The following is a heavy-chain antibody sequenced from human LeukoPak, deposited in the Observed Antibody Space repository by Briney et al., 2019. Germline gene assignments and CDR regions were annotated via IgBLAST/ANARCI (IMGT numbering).Heavy chain of an antibody. V-gene: IGHV3-21*01. CDR3: ATWSSGYYALKAFDI. CDR1: GFTFSSYS. J-gene: IGHJ3*02. CDR2: ISSSSYI. Sequence: GGSLRLSCAASGFTFSSYSMNWVRQAPGKGLEWVSSISSSSYIYYTDSVKGRFTISRDNAKNSLYLQMNSLRAEDTAVYYCATWSSGYYALKAFDIWGQGTMVTVSS. D-gene: IGHD3-22*01.